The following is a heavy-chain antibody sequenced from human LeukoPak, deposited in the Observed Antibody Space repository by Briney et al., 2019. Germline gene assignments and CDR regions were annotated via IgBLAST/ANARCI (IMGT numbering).Heavy chain of an antibody. J-gene: IGHJ4*02. Sequence: GGSLRLSCAASGFTFSSYAMSWVRQAPGKGLEYISTFSISDGRTYYADSVKGRFTISRDNSKYTLYLQMNSLRAEDTAVYYCAKQHAATGGYFDYWGQGTLVTVSS. CDR3: AKQHAATGGYFDY. D-gene: IGHD3-10*01. CDR1: GFTFSSYA. V-gene: IGHV3-23*01. CDR2: FSISDGRT.